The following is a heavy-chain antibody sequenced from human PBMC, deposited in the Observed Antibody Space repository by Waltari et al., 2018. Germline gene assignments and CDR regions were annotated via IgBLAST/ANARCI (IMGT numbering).Heavy chain of an antibody. CDR3: ARESEGGGKNNWFDP. J-gene: IGHJ5*02. CDR1: SGSIRRHY. V-gene: IGHV4-59*11. CDR2: IYYSGHP. Sequence: QVQLQESGPGLVKPSETLSLTCTVPSGSIRRHYWSRIRQPPGKGLGWIGYIYYSGHPYSNPSIKRRVTMSVDTSKNQLSLKLTSVTAADTAVYYCARESEGGGKNNWFDPWGQGTLVTVSS. D-gene: IGHD3-16*01.